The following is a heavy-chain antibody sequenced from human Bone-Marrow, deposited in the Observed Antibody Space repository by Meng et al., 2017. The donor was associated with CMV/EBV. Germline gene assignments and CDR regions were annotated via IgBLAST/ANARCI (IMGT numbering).Heavy chain of an antibody. Sequence: SETLSLTCTASGGSISSYYWSWIRQPPGKGLEWIGYIYYSGSTNYNPSLKSRVTISVDTSKNQFSLKLSSVTAADTAVYYCARVGYCSSTSCYTPYYYYYGMDVWGQGTTVTVSS. J-gene: IGHJ6*02. CDR1: GGSISSYY. CDR2: IYYSGST. V-gene: IGHV4-59*01. CDR3: ARVGYCSSTSCYTPYYYYYGMDV. D-gene: IGHD2-2*02.